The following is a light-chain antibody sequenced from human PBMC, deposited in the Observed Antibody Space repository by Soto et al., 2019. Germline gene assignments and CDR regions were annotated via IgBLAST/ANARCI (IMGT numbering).Light chain of an antibody. CDR2: GAS. J-gene: IGKJ1*01. CDR1: QSVSSSY. Sequence: EIVLTPSPGTLSLSPGERATLSCRASQSVSSSYLAWYQQKPGQAPRLLIYGASSRATGISDRFSGSASGTDFTLTISRLEPEDFAVYYCQQYGVSPRTFGQGTKVDIK. CDR3: QQYGVSPRT. V-gene: IGKV3-20*01.